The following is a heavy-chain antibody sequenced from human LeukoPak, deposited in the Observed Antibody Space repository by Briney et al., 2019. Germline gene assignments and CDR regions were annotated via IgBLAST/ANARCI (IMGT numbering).Heavy chain of an antibody. CDR1: GFTFSSYA. Sequence: GGSLRLSCAASGFTFSSYAMSWVRQAPGKGLEWVSAISGSGGSTYYADSVKGRFTISRDNSKNTLCLQMNSLRAEDTAVYYCARESGPVVVTAIWYFDLWGRGTLVTVSS. J-gene: IGHJ2*01. D-gene: IGHD2-21*02. CDR3: ARESGPVVVTAIWYFDL. V-gene: IGHV3-23*01. CDR2: ISGSGGST.